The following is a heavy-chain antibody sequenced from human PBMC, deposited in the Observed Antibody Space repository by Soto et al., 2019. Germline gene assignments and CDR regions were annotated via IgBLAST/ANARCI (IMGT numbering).Heavy chain of an antibody. J-gene: IGHJ5*02. V-gene: IGHV4-4*02. Sequence: QVQLQESGPGLVKPSGTLSLTCAVSGGSISSSNWWSWVRQPPGKGLEWIGEIYHSGSTNYNPSLQSRVTISVDKSKNQFSLKLSSVTAADTAVYYCARGPPARPGWFDPWGQGTLVTVSS. D-gene: IGHD6-6*01. CDR1: GGSISSSNW. CDR2: IYHSGST. CDR3: ARGPPARPGWFDP.